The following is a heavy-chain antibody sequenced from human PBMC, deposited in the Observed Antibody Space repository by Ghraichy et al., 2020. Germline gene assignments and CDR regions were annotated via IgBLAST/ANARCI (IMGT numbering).Heavy chain of an antibody. CDR3: AHRVVAATGFDY. CDR1: GFSLSTSGVG. D-gene: IGHD2-15*01. Sequence: SGPTLVKPTQTLTLTCTFSGFSLSTSGVGVGWIRQPPGKALEWLALIYWNDDKRYSPSLKSRLTITKDTSKNQVVLTMTNMDPVDTATYYCAHRVVAATGFDYWGQGTLVTVSS. CDR2: IYWNDDK. J-gene: IGHJ4*02. V-gene: IGHV2-5*01.